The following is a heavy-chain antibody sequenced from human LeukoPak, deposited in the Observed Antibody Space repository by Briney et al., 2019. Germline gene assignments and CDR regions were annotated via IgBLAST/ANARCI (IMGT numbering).Heavy chain of an antibody. Sequence: ASLKVSCKASGYTFTGYYMHWVRQAPGQGLECMGWINPNSGGTNYAQKFQGRVTMTRDTSISTAYMVLSRLRSDDTAVYYCAREVTGDPYYYYGMDVWGQGITVTVSS. CDR1: GYTFTGYY. D-gene: IGHD7-27*01. CDR2: INPNSGGT. V-gene: IGHV1-2*02. J-gene: IGHJ6*02. CDR3: AREVTGDPYYYYGMDV.